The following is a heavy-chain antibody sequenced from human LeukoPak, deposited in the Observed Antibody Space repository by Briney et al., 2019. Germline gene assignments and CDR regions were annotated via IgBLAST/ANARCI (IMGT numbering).Heavy chain of an antibody. Sequence: GGSLRLSCAASGFIFNSYGMHWVRQAPGKGLEWVAFIRYDGSNKYYADSVKGRFTISRDNSKNTLYLQMNSLRAEDTAVYYCARFSQYSDSTYHDLDYWGQGTLVSVSS. J-gene: IGHJ4*02. CDR3: ARFSQYSDSTYHDLDY. CDR2: IRYDGSNK. D-gene: IGHD3-22*01. V-gene: IGHV3-30*02. CDR1: GFIFNSYG.